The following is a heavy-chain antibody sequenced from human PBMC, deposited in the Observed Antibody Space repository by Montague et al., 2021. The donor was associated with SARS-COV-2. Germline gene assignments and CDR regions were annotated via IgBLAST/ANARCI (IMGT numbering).Heavy chain of an antibody. J-gene: IGHJ3*02. V-gene: IGHV4-4*07. CDR2: IYTNETT. Sequence: SETLSLTCTVSGGSISTYYWSWIRQPAGKGLEWIGRIYTNETTYYNPSLKSRLTISVDTSKNQFSLRLMSVTAADSAVYYCARPKHDNSPDRAFDIWGQGTMVTVSS. CDR3: ARPKHDNSPDRAFDI. CDR1: GGSISTYY. D-gene: IGHD3-22*01.